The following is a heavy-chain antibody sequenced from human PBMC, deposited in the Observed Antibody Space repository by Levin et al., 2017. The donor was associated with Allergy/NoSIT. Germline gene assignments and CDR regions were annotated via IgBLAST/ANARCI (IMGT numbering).Heavy chain of an antibody. Sequence: PGGSLRLSCAASEFTLSDHYMDWVRQAPGKGLEWVGRTRNKANSYTTKYAASVKGRFTISRDDSKNSLYLQMNSLKTEDTAVYYCASSESYGLSDYWGQGTLVTVSS. CDR2: TRNKANSYTT. CDR1: EFTLSDHY. V-gene: IGHV3-72*01. D-gene: IGHD1-26*01. CDR3: ASSESYGLSDY. J-gene: IGHJ4*02.